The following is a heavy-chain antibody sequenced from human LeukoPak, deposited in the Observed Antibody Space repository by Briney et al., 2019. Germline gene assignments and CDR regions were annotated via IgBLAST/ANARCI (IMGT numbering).Heavy chain of an antibody. Sequence: QPGGSLRLSCAASGFTFSSYVMSWVRQAPGKGLEWVSGISGSGGSTYYADSVKGRFTISRDNSKNTLYLQMNRLRAEDTAVYYCAKGRDNLTGLVDYWGQGTLVTVSS. CDR1: GFTFSSYV. D-gene: IGHD3-9*01. CDR3: AKGRDNLTGLVDY. CDR2: ISGSGGST. V-gene: IGHV3-23*01. J-gene: IGHJ4*02.